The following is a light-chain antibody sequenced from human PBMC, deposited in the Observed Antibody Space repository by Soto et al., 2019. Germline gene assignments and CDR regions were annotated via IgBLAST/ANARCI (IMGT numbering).Light chain of an antibody. CDR2: LNSDGSH. CDR3: QTWGSGIVV. J-gene: IGLJ2*01. CDR1: SGHSNYA. Sequence: QHVLTQSPSASASLGASVKLTCTLSSGHSNYAIAWHQQQSEKGPRYLMKLNSDGSHSKGDGIPDRFSGSSSGAERYLTISSLQSEDEADYDCQTWGSGIVVFGGGTKLTAL. V-gene: IGLV4-69*01.